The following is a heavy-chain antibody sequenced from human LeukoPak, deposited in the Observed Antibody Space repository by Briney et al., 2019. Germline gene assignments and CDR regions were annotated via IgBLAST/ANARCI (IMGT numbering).Heavy chain of an antibody. CDR1: GFTFSSYA. V-gene: IGHV3-23*01. J-gene: IGHJ4*02. Sequence: GGSLRLSCAASGFTFSSYAMSWVRQAPGKGLEWVSAISGSGGSTYYADSVKGRFTISRDNSKNTLYLQMNSLRAEDTAVYYCAKRPITMVRGVSYYFDYWGQGTLVTVSS. D-gene: IGHD3-10*01. CDR3: AKRPITMVRGVSYYFDY. CDR2: ISGSGGST.